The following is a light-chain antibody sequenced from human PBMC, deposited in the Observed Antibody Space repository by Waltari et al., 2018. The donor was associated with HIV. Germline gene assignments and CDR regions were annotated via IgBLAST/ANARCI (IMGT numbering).Light chain of an antibody. Sequence: EIVLTQSPATLSLSPGERANLSCRASQSVSSYLAWYQQKPGQAPRLLIYDASNRATGIPARFSGSGSGTDFTLTISSLEPEDFAVYYCQQRSNWPPPTFGQGTRLEIK. CDR1: QSVSSY. CDR3: QQRSNWPPPT. V-gene: IGKV3-11*01. J-gene: IGKJ5*01. CDR2: DAS.